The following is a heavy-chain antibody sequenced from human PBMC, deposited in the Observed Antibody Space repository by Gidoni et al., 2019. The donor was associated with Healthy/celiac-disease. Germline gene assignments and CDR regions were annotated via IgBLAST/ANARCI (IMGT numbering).Heavy chain of an antibody. CDR2: INPNSGGT. CDR3: ARTPSVTTPFDY. V-gene: IGHV1-2*04. Sequence: QVQLVQSGAEVKKPGASVKVSCKASGYTFTGYYMHWVRQAPGQGLEWMGWINPNSGGTNDAQKFQGWVTMTRDTSISTAYMELSRLRSDDTAVYYCARTPSVTTPFDYWGQGTLVTVSS. J-gene: IGHJ4*02. CDR1: GYTFTGYY. D-gene: IGHD4-17*01.